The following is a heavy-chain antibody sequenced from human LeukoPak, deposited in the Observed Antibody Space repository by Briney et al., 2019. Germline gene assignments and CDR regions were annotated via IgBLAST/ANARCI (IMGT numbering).Heavy chain of an antibody. D-gene: IGHD5-18*01. CDR3: ASTYGLKSWIQLWLVMGY. J-gene: IGHJ4*02. CDR2: INPNSGGT. CDR1: GYTFTGYY. V-gene: IGHV1-2*02. Sequence: ASVKVSCKASGYTFTGYYMHWVRQAPGQGLEWMGWINPNSGGTNYAQKFQGRVTMTRDTSISTAYMELSRLRSDDTAVYYCASTYGLKSWIQLWLVMGYWGQGTLVTVSS.